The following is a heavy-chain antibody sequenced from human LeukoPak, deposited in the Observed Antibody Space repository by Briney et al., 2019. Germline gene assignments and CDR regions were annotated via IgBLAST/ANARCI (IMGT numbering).Heavy chain of an antibody. CDR3: ARQVYSGTHYFDY. Sequence: PSETLSLTCTVSGGSISPYCWGWIRQPPGKGLEWIGTIYYSGSTYYNPSLKSRVTISVDTSKNQFSLRLSSVTAADTAVYYCARQVYSGTHYFDYWGQGTLVTVSS. D-gene: IGHD1-26*01. J-gene: IGHJ4*02. CDR2: IYYSGST. CDR1: GGSISPYC. V-gene: IGHV4-39*01.